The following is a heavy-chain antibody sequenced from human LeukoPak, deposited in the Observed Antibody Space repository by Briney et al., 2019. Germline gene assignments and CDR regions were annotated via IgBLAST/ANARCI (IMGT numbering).Heavy chain of an antibody. D-gene: IGHD1-14*01. CDR2: IIPIFGTA. Sequence: ASVKVSCKASGGTVSRNTISWVRQAPGQGLEWMGGIIPIFGTANYAQKFQGRVTITADESTNTAYMELSSLRSEDTAVYYCARDAVAQGNRDEYFDYWGQGTLVTVSS. CDR3: ARDAVAQGNRDEYFDY. J-gene: IGHJ4*02. V-gene: IGHV1-69*13. CDR1: GGTVSRNT.